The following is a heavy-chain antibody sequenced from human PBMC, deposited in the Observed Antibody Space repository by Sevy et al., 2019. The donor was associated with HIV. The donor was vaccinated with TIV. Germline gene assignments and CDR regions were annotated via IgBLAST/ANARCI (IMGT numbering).Heavy chain of an antibody. CDR1: GGSISSYY. CDR3: AGADYGDYFYFDY. J-gene: IGHJ4*02. Sequence: SETLSLTCTVSGGSISSYYWSWIRQPPGKGLEWIGYIYYSGRTNYNPSLKSRVTISVDTSKNQFSLKLSSVTAADTAVYYCAGADYGDYFYFDYWGQGTLVTVSS. D-gene: IGHD4-17*01. V-gene: IGHV4-59*01. CDR2: IYYSGRT.